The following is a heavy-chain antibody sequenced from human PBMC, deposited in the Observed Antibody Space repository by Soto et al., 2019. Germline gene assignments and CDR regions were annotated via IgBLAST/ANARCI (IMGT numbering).Heavy chain of an antibody. CDR2: ISPWKGNT. Sequence: ASAKVSCKASGYNFMPYGVNWVRQAPGQGLEWMGWISPWKGNTNYAQSFQGRVTMTTDTSTSTAYMELRSLTSDDTAVYYCARDLDPSGSYYTDYWGPGTLVTVSS. D-gene: IGHD3-10*01. CDR3: ARDLDPSGSYYTDY. CDR1: GYNFMPYG. V-gene: IGHV1-18*04. J-gene: IGHJ4*02.